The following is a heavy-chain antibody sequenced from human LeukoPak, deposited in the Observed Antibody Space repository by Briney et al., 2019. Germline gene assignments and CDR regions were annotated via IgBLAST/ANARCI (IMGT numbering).Heavy chain of an antibody. D-gene: IGHD6-19*01. Sequence: PGGSLRLSCAASGFPFSSYWMSWVRQAPGKGLEWVANIKQDGSDKYYVDSVKGRFTISRDNAKNSLYLQLNSLRADDTAVYYCAGGEAVAGNDYWGQGTLVTVSS. CDR3: AGGEAVAGNDY. J-gene: IGHJ4*02. CDR1: GFPFSSYW. CDR2: IKQDGSDK. V-gene: IGHV3-7*04.